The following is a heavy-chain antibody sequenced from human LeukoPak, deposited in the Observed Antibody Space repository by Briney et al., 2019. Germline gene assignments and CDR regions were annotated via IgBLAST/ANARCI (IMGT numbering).Heavy chain of an antibody. CDR1: GFTLSSNY. Sequence: GGSLRPSCAASGFTLSSNYIRWVRPAPGKGLEWGSVIFLYVNTYYADSVKGRFTISRDNSKNTLFLQMNSLRAEDTAVYYCARADSSTFYYLDYWGQGTLVTVSS. J-gene: IGHJ4*02. V-gene: IGHV3-53*01. CDR2: IFLYVNT. D-gene: IGHD6-13*01. CDR3: ARADSSTFYYLDY.